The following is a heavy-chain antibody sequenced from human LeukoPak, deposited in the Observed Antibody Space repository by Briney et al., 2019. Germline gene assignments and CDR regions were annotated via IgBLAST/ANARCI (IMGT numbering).Heavy chain of an antibody. Sequence: SETLSLTCAVYGGSFSGYYWSWIRQPPGKGLEWIGVINHSGSTNYNPSLKSRVTISVDTSKNQFSLKLSSVTAADTAVYYCARGPHYYGSGSYYRYWFDPWGQGTLVTVSS. CDR3: ARGPHYYGSGSYYRYWFDP. CDR1: GGSFSGYY. CDR2: INHSGST. V-gene: IGHV4-34*01. J-gene: IGHJ5*02. D-gene: IGHD3-10*01.